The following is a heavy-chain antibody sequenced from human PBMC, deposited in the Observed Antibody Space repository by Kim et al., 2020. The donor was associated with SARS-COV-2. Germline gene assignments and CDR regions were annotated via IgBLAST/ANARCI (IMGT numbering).Heavy chain of an antibody. CDR3: AGSSWYYYYYGMDV. J-gene: IGHJ6*02. CDR1: GDSVSSNSAA. CDR2: TYYRSKWYN. Sequence: SQTLSLTCDISGDSVSSNSAAWNWIRQSPSRGLEWLGRTYYRSKWYNDYAVSVKSRITINPDTSKNQFSLQLNSVTPEDTAVYYCAGSSWYYYYYGMDVWGQGTTVTVSS. V-gene: IGHV6-1*01. D-gene: IGHD6-13*01.